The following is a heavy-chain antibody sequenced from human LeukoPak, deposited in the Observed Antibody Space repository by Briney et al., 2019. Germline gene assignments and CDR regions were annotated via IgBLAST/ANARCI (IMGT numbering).Heavy chain of an antibody. CDR2: VHYSGST. CDR3: ASGYYDSSGYYYPGYFDY. D-gene: IGHD3-22*01. V-gene: IGHV4-59*01. CDR1: GGSISSYY. Sequence: PSETLSLTCTVSGGSISSYYWSWIRQPPGKGLEWIGYVHYSGSTSYNPSLKGRVIISVDTSKNQSSLKLSSVTAADTAVYYCASGYYDSSGYYYPGYFDYWGQGTLVTVSS. J-gene: IGHJ4*02.